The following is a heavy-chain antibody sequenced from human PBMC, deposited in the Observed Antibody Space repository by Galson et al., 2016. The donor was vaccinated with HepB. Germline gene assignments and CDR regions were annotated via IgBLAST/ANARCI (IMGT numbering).Heavy chain of an antibody. CDR3: ARQPDLHASSGFDS. CDR2: IFHSGRT. D-gene: IGHD3-16*01. Sequence: ETLSLTCTISNGSISTYYWSWIRQSPGKGLEWIGDIFHSGRTNYNPSLKSRVTMSLDTSRNQFSLKVSSVTAADTAVYYCARQPDLHASSGFDSWGPGSRVTVSS. V-gene: IGHV4-59*01. J-gene: IGHJ5*01. CDR1: NGSISTYY.